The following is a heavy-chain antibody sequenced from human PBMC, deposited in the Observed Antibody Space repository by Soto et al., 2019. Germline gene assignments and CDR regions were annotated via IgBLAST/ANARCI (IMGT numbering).Heavy chain of an antibody. Sequence: SVKVSCKAPGFTYTTSAVQWLRQARGERLEWLGWIVVGSGDTNYAQNFRERLTITRDRSTNTAYMELGTLRSDDSAVYYCATEGHYYFEQWGQGTMVTVYS. D-gene: IGHD2-21*02. CDR2: IVVGSGDT. V-gene: IGHV1-58*01. CDR3: ATEGHYYFEQ. CDR1: GFTYTTSA. J-gene: IGHJ4*02.